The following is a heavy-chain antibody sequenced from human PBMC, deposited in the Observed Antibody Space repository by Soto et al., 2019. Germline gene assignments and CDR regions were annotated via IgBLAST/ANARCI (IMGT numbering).Heavy chain of an antibody. CDR3: ARKFPRRRGQQLAGRTGLYFDY. Sequence: SETLSLTCAVYGGSFSGYYWSWISQPPGKGLERTGEINHSGSTNYNPSLKSRVTISVDTSKNQFSLKLSSVTAADTAVYYCARKFPRRRGQQLAGRTGLYFDYWGQGTLVTVSS. CDR1: GGSFSGYY. J-gene: IGHJ4*02. V-gene: IGHV4-34*01. D-gene: IGHD6-13*01. CDR2: INHSGST.